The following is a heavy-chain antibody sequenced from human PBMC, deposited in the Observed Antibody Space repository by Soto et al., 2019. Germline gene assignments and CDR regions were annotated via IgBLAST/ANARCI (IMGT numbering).Heavy chain of an antibody. D-gene: IGHD3-22*01. V-gene: IGHV3-23*01. CDR1: GSMFGQYA. J-gene: IGHJ4*02. CDR2: VGPSGTST. CDR3: ARSYYYDSKGYYRTFDY. Sequence: GGTLRLSCAASGSMFGQYAMSWVRLAQGQGLEWDSVVGPSGTSTFYADSVRGRFTISRDNSENTLYLQMNSLRAADTALYFCARSYYYDSKGYYRTFDYWGPGTLVTVSS.